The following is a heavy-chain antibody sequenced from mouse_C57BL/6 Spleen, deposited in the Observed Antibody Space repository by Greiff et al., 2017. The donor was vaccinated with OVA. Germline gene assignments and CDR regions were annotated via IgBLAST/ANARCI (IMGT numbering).Heavy chain of an antibody. D-gene: IGHD1-1*01. CDR2: IYPGSGNT. CDR3: ARDPLYYGSSYWYFDG. J-gene: IGHJ1*03. CDR1: GYSFTSYY. V-gene: IGHV1-66*01. Sequence: QVQLKQSGPELVKPGASVKISCKASGYSFTSYYIHWVKQRPGQGLEWIGWIYPGSGNTKYNEKFKGKATLTADTSSSTAYMQLSSLTSEDSAVYYCARDPLYYGSSYWYFDGWGTGTTVTVSS.